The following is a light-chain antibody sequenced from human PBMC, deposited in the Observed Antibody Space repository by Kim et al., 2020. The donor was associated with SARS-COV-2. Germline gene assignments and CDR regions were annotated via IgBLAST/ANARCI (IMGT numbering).Light chain of an antibody. J-gene: IGKJ3*01. CDR1: QSVSSY. V-gene: IGKV3-11*01. Sequence: EIVLTQSPATLSLSPGERATLSCRASQSVSSYFAGYQQKPGQAPRLLIYDASIRPTGVPARFSGSGSGTDFTLTISSLDPEDFAVYYCQQRSKWPLTFGPGTKVDIK. CDR2: DAS. CDR3: QQRSKWPLT.